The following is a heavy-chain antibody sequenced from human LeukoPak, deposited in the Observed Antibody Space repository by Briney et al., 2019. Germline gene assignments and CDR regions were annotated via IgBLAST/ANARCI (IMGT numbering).Heavy chain of an antibody. CDR1: GYTFTGYY. D-gene: IGHD3-10*01. J-gene: IGHJ4*02. CDR3: ARERVMVRGVRYIHFDY. CDR2: INPNSGGT. V-gene: IGHV1-2*02. Sequence: ASVKVSCKASGYTFTGYYMHWVRQAPGQGLEWMGWINPNSGGTNYAQKFQGRVTMTRDTSISTAYMELSRLGSDDTAVYYCARERVMVRGVRYIHFDYWGQGTLVTVSS.